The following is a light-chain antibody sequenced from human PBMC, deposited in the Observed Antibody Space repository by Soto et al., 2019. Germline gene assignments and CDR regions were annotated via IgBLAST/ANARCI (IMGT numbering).Light chain of an antibody. CDR2: DDS. CDR1: QSVSSY. V-gene: IGKV3-11*01. Sequence: EIVLTQSPATLSLSPGERATLSCRASQSVSSYLAWYQQKPGQAPRLLIYDDSNRATDIPARFSGSGSGTDFTLTISSLESEDSAVYYCQHRINWPLTFGGGTKVEIK. J-gene: IGKJ4*01. CDR3: QHRINWPLT.